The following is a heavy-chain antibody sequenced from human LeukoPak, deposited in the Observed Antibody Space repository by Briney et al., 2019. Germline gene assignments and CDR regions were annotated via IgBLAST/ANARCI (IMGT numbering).Heavy chain of an antibody. Sequence: PSETLSLTCTVSGGSISSRTYYWSWIRQHPGKGLEWIGYIYSSGTTYYNPSLKSRVTISVDTSKNQFSLKLSSVTAADTAVYYCARDPGIRRSEMRFDYWGQGTLVTVSS. CDR1: GGSISSRTYY. J-gene: IGHJ4*02. V-gene: IGHV4-31*03. CDR2: IYSSGTT. CDR3: ARDPGIRRSEMRFDY. D-gene: IGHD3-10*01.